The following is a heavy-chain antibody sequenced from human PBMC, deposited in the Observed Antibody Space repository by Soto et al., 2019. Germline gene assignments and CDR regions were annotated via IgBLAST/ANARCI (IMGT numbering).Heavy chain of an antibody. CDR2: ITSDGDST. Sequence: GGSLRLSCSVSGFTFSNYAMHWVRQAPGEGLEYVSGITSDGDSTYHADSVKGRFTISRDNSKNTLYLQMSRLRLEDTAIYYCVKGNQLLRYYFEFWGQGTLVTVS. V-gene: IGHV3-64D*06. CDR1: GFTFSNYA. D-gene: IGHD2-15*01. J-gene: IGHJ4*02. CDR3: VKGNQLLRYYFEF.